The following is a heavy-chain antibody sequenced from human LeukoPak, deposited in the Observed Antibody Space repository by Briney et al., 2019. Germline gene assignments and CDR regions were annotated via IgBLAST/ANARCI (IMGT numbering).Heavy chain of an antibody. CDR1: GFTFSDYW. Sequence: GGSLRLSREASGFTFSDYWMSWVRQAPGTGPEWVASIKHDESEIFYVDSVKGRFTIARDNAKNSLYLQMNNLRVDDMAVYYCARVGGSGWNRGLNWMDPWGQGTLVTVSS. D-gene: IGHD6-19*01. CDR2: IKHDESEI. J-gene: IGHJ5*02. CDR3: ARVGGSGWNRGLNWMDP. V-gene: IGHV3-7*01.